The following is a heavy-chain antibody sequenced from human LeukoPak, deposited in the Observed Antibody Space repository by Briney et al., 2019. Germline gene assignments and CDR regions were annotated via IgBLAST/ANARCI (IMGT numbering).Heavy chain of an antibody. Sequence: GGSLRLSCAASGSTFSSYEMNWVRQAPGKGLEWVSYISSSGSTIYYADSVKGRFTISRDNAKNSLYLQMNSLRAEDTAVYYCARGAPYYYDSSAFDIWGQGTMVTVSS. D-gene: IGHD3-22*01. CDR2: ISSSGSTI. CDR1: GSTFSSYE. V-gene: IGHV3-48*03. CDR3: ARGAPYYYDSSAFDI. J-gene: IGHJ3*02.